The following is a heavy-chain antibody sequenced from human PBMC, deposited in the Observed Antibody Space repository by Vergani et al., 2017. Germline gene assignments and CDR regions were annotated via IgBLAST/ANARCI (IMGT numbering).Heavy chain of an antibody. CDR1: GGTFSSYA. Sequence: QVQLVQSGAEVKRPGASVKVSCKASGGTFSSYAISWVRQAPGQGLEWMGRIIPIFGTANYAQQFQGRVTITADESTSTAYMELSSLRSEDTAVYYCARDTQNYDILTGYQIYYYGMDVWGQGP. CDR3: ARDTQNYDILTGYQIYYYGMDV. V-gene: IGHV1-69*18. CDR2: IIPIFGTA. J-gene: IGHJ6*02. D-gene: IGHD3-9*01.